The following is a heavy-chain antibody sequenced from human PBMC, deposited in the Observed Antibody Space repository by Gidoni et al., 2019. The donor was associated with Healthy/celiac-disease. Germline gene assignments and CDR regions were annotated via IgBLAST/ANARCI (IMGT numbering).Heavy chain of an antibody. J-gene: IGHJ4*02. CDR1: GYNFTSYY. Sequence: QVQLVQSGAEVKKAGASVKGSCKASGYNFTSYYTHWVRHAPGQGLEGMGISNPSGGSTSYAQKFQGRVTMTRDTSTSTVYMELSSLRSEDPAVYYCARELHPGIAAAGTDYWGQGTLVTVSS. CDR2: SNPSGGST. CDR3: ARELHPGIAAAGTDY. V-gene: IGHV1-46*01. D-gene: IGHD6-13*01.